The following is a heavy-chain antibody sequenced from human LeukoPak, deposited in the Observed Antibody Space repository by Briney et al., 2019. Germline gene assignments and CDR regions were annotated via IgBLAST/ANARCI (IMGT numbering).Heavy chain of an antibody. J-gene: IGHJ4*02. CDR1: GSTVSSNY. CDR2: IYSGGST. CDR3: ARVLWELLGRGGSYYFDY. V-gene: IGHV3-53*01. Sequence: GGSLRLSCAASGSTVSSNYMSWVRQAPGKGLEWVSVIYSGGSTYYADSVKGRFTISRDNSKNTLYLQMNTLRAEDTAVYYCARVLWELLGRGGSYYFDYWGQGALVTVSS. D-gene: IGHD1-26*01.